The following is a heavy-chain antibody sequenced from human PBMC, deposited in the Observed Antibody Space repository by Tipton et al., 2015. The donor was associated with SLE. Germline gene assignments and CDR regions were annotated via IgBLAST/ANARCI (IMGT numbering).Heavy chain of an antibody. Sequence: LRLSCAVYGGSFSGYYWSWIRQPPGKGLEWIGEINHSGSTNYNPSLKSRVTISVDTSKNQFSLKLSSVTAADTAVYYCARHPVPGGDQGAFDIWGQGTMVTVSS. CDR2: INHSGST. CDR1: GGSFSGYY. J-gene: IGHJ3*02. D-gene: IGHD2-21*02. CDR3: ARHPVPGGDQGAFDI. V-gene: IGHV4-34*01.